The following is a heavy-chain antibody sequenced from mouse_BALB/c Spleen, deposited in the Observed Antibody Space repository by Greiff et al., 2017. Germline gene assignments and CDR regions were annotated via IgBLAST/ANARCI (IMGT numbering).Heavy chain of an antibody. D-gene: IGHD1-1*01. V-gene: IGHV1S137*01. CDR2: ISTYYGDA. Sequence: QVQLKESGAELVRPGVSVKISCKGSGYTFTDYAMHWVKQSHAKSLEWIGVISTYYGDASYNQKFKGKATMTVDKSSSTAYMELARLTSEDSAIYYCARNYGSSLYYFDYWGQGTTLTVSS. J-gene: IGHJ2*01. CDR3: ARNYGSSLYYFDY. CDR1: GYTFTDYA.